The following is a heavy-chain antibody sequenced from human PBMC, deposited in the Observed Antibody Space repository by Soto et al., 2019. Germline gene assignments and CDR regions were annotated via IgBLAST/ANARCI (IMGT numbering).Heavy chain of an antibody. CDR2: IRSKANSYAT. CDR3: TRITDYDFWSGYYRY. CDR1: GFTFSGSA. V-gene: IGHV3-73*01. D-gene: IGHD3-3*01. Sequence: GGSLRLSCASSGFTFSGSAMHLVRQASGKGLEWVGRIRSKANSYATAYAASVKGRFTISRDDSKNTAYLQMNSLKTEDTAAYYCTRITDYDFWSGYYRYWGQGTLVTVSS. J-gene: IGHJ4*02.